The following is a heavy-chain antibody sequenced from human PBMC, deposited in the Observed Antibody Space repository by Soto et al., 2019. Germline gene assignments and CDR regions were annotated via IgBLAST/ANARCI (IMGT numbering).Heavy chain of an antibody. CDR2: INPNSGGT. Sequence: SVKVSCKASGYTFTGYYMHWVRQAPGQGLEWMGWINPNSGGTNYAQKFQVRVTMTRDTSINTAYMEMSSLRSDDTAVYYCARGDILTGPSHTFDYWGEGTLVTVSS. CDR3: ARGDILTGPSHTFDY. V-gene: IGHV1-2*02. J-gene: IGHJ4*02. CDR1: GYTFTGYY. D-gene: IGHD3-9*01.